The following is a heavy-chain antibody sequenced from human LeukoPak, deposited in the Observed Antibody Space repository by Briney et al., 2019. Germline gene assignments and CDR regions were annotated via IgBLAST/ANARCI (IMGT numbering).Heavy chain of an antibody. D-gene: IGHD3-3*01. Sequence: PSETLSLTCTVSGGSISSSSYYWGWIRQPPGKGLEWIGSIYYSGSTYYNPSLKSRVTISVDTSKNQFSLKLSSVTAADTAVYYCARLITIPSYYMDVRGKGTTVTVSS. J-gene: IGHJ6*03. CDR2: IYYSGST. CDR3: ARLITIPSYYMDV. CDR1: GGSISSSSYY. V-gene: IGHV4-39*07.